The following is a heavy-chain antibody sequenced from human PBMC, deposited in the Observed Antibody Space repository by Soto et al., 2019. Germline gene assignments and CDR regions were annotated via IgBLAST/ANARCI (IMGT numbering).Heavy chain of an antibody. V-gene: IGHV1-18*01. CDR3: ARVPISVDYDILTGAIDF. CDR2: ISDYKGNT. CDR1: GYNFFSYG. Sequence: VQLVQSGAEVKKPGASVKVSCQASGYNFFSYGIGWVRQAPGKGLEWMGWISDYKGNTYYAQKFQGRVTMTTDRSASTAYMDLRSLKSGVTAVYYCARVPISVDYDILTGAIDFWGQGARVTVSS. D-gene: IGHD3-9*01. J-gene: IGHJ4*02.